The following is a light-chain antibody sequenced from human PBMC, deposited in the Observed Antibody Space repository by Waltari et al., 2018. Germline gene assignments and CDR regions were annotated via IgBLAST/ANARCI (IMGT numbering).Light chain of an antibody. CDR3: MQALETPLT. J-gene: IGKJ1*01. V-gene: IGKV2-28*01. CDR1: QSLLHRNGYNY. CDR2: LGS. Sequence: DIVMTQSPLTLPVTPGESASISCRSSQSLLHRNGYNYLDWYLQKPGQSPQLLIYLGSNRASGVPDRFHGSLSGTGFTLKISRVEAEDAEIYYCMQALETPLTFGKGTRGEIK.